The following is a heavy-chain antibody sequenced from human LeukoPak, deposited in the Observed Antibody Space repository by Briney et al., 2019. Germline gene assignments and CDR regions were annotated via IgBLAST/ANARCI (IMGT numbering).Heavy chain of an antibody. CDR1: GVSISSYY. CDR3: ARIKARAAAPYSRGWYGTNYFDS. V-gene: IGHV4-59*01. D-gene: IGHD6-19*01. CDR2: ICYSGST. Sequence: PAETLTLTCTVSGVSISSYYWSWIRQPPGKGLEWVGYICYSGSTIYNPSLESRVTILIETSNNQFSLKLSSVTAADTAMYYRARIKARAAAPYSRGWYGTNYFDSWGQGTLVTVSS. J-gene: IGHJ4*02.